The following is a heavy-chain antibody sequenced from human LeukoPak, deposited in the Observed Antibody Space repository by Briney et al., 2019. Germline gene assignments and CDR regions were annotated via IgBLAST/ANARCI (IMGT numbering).Heavy chain of an antibody. J-gene: IGHJ4*02. CDR1: GFTFISAL. Sequence: GGALRLSCAASGFTFISALMDWVRQAPGKGREWVAKIKEDGSNTYYGDSVKGRFTISRDNAKNSLYLQMNKLRAEDTAVYFCARDRAYSSFDYWGRGTLVTVSS. CDR2: IKEDGSNT. CDR3: ARDRAYSSFDY. D-gene: IGHD6-19*01. V-gene: IGHV3-7*01.